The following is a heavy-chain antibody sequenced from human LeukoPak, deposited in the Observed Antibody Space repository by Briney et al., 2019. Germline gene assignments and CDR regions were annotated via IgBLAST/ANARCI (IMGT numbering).Heavy chain of an antibody. J-gene: IGHJ5*02. D-gene: IGHD5-18*01. CDR2: IHHSGST. Sequence: PSQTLSLTCAVSGGSISSGGYSWSWIRQPPGKGLEWIGYIHHSGSTYYNPSLKSRVTISVDRSKNQFSLKLSSVTAADTAVYYCARDVGYSFGGPSNWFDPWGQGTLVTVSS. CDR1: GGSISSGGYS. CDR3: ARDVGYSFGGPSNWFDP. V-gene: IGHV4-30-2*01.